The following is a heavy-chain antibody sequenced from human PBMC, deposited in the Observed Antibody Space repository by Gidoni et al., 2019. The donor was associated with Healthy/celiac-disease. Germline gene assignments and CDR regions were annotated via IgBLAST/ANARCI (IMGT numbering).Heavy chain of an antibody. V-gene: IGHV3-9*01. CDR1: GFTFADYA. D-gene: IGHD6-13*01. CDR2: ISWNSGSI. CDR3: AKTLVPGIAAAGTFDY. Sequence: EVQLVESGGGLVQPGRSLRLSCAASGFTFADYAMHWVRQAPGKGLEWVSGISWNSGSIGYADSVKGRFTISRDNAKNSLYLQMNSLRAEDTALYYCAKTLVPGIAAAGTFDYWGQGTLVTVSS. J-gene: IGHJ4*02.